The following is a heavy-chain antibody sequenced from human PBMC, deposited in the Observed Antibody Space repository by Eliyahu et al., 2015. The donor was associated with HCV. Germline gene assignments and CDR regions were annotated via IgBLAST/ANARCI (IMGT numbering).Heavy chain of an antibody. Sequence: QVQLQESGPGLVKPSETLSLTCPVSGGSISSYYWSWIRQPPGKGLEWIAYIYYSGSTNYNPSLKSRVTISVDTSKNQFSLKLNSVTAADTAVYYCASGGGGIAVAGTGGWFDPWGQGTLVTVSS. CDR3: ASGGGGIAVAGTGGWFDP. D-gene: IGHD6-19*01. V-gene: IGHV4-59*01. CDR2: IYYSGST. J-gene: IGHJ5*02. CDR1: GGSISSYY.